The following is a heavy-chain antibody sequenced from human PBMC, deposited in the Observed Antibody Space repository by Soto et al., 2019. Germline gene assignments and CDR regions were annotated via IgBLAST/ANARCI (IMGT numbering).Heavy chain of an antibody. CDR2: IIPILGIA. Sequence: SVKVSCKASGGTFSSYTISWVRQAPGQGLEWMGRIIPILGIANYAQKFQGRVTITADKSTNTAYMQLSSLRSEDTAIYYCAASYGSGYRAFDYRGQGALVTVSS. V-gene: IGHV1-69*02. J-gene: IGHJ4*02. D-gene: IGHD3-10*01. CDR3: AASYGSGYRAFDY. CDR1: GGTFSSYT.